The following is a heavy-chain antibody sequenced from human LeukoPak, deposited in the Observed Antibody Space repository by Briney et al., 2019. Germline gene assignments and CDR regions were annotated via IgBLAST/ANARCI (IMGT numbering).Heavy chain of an antibody. CDR2: NSGST. CDR3: ARDVRGSSGRYYYYYMDV. Sequence: SETLSLTCTVSGGSISSSTYYWGWIRQPPGKGLEWIGSNSGSTYYNPSLKSRVTISVDTSKNQFSLKLSSVTAADTAVFYCARDVRGSSGRYYYYYMDVWGKGTTVTVSS. D-gene: IGHD3-22*01. V-gene: IGHV4-39*07. CDR1: GGSISSSTYY. J-gene: IGHJ6*03.